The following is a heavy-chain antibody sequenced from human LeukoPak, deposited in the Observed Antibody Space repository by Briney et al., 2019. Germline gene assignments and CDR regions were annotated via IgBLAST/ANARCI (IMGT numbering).Heavy chain of an antibody. J-gene: IGHJ3*02. Sequence: ASVTVSCKASGYTFTGYYMHWVRQAPGQGLEWMGWINPNSGGTNYAQKFQGRVTMTRDTSISTAYMELSRLRSDDTAVYYCARVVGATGYDAFDIWGQGTMVTVSS. V-gene: IGHV1-2*02. CDR2: INPNSGGT. CDR3: ARVVGATGYDAFDI. CDR1: GYTFTGYY. D-gene: IGHD1-26*01.